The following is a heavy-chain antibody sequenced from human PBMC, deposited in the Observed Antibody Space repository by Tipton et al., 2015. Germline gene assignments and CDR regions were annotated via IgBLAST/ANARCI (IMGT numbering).Heavy chain of an antibody. D-gene: IGHD6-19*01. J-gene: IGHJ6*02. CDR3: ARDRSYSSGQYDV. CDR2: IYYSGST. Sequence: TLSLTCTVSGGSISSYYWSWIRQPPGKGLEWIGYIYYSGSTNYNPSLKSRVTISVDTSKNQFSLKLSSVTAADTAVYYCARDRSYSSGQYDVWGQGTTVIVSS. V-gene: IGHV4-59*01. CDR1: GGSISSYY.